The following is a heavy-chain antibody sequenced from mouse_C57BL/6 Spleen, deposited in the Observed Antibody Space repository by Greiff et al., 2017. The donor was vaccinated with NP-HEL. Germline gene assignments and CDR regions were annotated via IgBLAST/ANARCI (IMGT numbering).Heavy chain of an antibody. CDR1: GYTFTDYN. Sequence: VQLKESGPELVKPGASVKIPCKASGYTFTDYNMDWVKQSHGKSLEWIGDINPNNGGTIYNQKFKGKATLTVDKSSSTAYMEHRILTSEDTAVYYCARRGLEGYFDVWGTGTTVTVSS. V-gene: IGHV1-18*01. CDR3: ARRGLEGYFDV. J-gene: IGHJ1*03. CDR2: INPNNGGT.